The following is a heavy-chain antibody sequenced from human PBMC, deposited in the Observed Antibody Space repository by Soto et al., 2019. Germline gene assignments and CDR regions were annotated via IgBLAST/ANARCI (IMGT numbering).Heavy chain of an antibody. CDR3: MVPLVFYYYMDV. V-gene: IGHV3-74*01. D-gene: IGHD6-13*01. Sequence: PGGSLRLSCAASGFTFSSYWMHWVRQAPGKGLVWVSRINSDGSATTYADSVKGRFTISRDNAKNTLYLQMNSLRAEDTAVYYCMVPLVFYYYMDVWGKGTTVTVSS. CDR1: GFTFSSYW. CDR2: INSDGSAT. J-gene: IGHJ6*03.